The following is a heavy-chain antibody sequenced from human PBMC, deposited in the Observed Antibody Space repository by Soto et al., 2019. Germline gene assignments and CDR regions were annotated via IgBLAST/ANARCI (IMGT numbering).Heavy chain of an antibody. D-gene: IGHD4-17*01. V-gene: IGHV3-73*02. J-gene: IGHJ4*02. CDR3: TRGDYGDYIIDY. Sequence: EVQLVESGGGLVQPGGSLKLSCAASGFTFSGSAMHWVRQASGKGLEWVGRIRSKANSYATAYAASVKGRFTISRDDSKNTAYLQMNSLKTEDTAVHYCTRGDYGDYIIDYWGQGTLVTVSS. CDR1: GFTFSGSA. CDR2: IRSKANSYAT.